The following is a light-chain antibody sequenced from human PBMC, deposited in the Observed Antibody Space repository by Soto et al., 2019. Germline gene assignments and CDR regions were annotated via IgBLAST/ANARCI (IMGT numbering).Light chain of an antibody. CDR1: QSVDNY. V-gene: IGKV3-11*01. Sequence: EIVLTQSPATLSLSPGERATLSCRASQSVDNYLAWYQQKPGQAPRLLIYDVSNRATGTPARFSGSGSGTDFTLSISSLEPEDFAVYYCQRYNNWPLTFGGGTKVESK. CDR3: QRYNNWPLT. CDR2: DVS. J-gene: IGKJ4*01.